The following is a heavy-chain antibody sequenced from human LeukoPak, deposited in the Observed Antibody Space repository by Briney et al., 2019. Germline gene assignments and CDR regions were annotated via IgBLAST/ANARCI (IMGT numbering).Heavy chain of an antibody. V-gene: IGHV3-30*03. Sequence: GRSLRLSCAASGFTFSSYGMHWVRQAPGKGLEWVAVISYDGSNKYYADSVKGRFTISRDNSKNTLYLQMNSLRAEDTAVYYCARDHCGGDCCFDYWGQGTLVTVSS. CDR3: ARDHCGGDCCFDY. CDR1: GFTFSSYG. CDR2: ISYDGSNK. D-gene: IGHD2-21*02. J-gene: IGHJ4*02.